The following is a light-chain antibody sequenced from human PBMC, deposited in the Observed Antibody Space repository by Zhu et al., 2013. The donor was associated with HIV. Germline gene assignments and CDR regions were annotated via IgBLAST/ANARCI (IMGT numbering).Light chain of an antibody. CDR3: QQSYTTLWT. CDR1: QSIDRY. V-gene: IGKV1-39*01. J-gene: IGKJ1*01. Sequence: DIQMTQSPSSLSASVGDRVTITCRASQSIDRYLNWYQQKPGKAPNLLIYGASSLQSGVPSRYSGSGFGTDFTLTMSSLQPEDFATYYCQQSYTTLWTFGQGTKVEMK. CDR2: GAS.